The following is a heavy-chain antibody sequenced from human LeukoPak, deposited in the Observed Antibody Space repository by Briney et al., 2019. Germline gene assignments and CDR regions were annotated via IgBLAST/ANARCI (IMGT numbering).Heavy chain of an antibody. CDR3: ASGYCSSTSCYPGDFQH. V-gene: IGHV1-69*05. J-gene: IGHJ1*01. D-gene: IGHD2-2*03. CDR1: GGAFSSYA. CDR2: IIPIFGTA. Sequence: ASVKVSCKASGGAFSSYAIGWVRQAPGQGLEWMGGIIPIFGTANYAQKFQGRVTITTDESTSTAYMELSSLRSEDTAVYYCASGYCSSTSCYPGDFQHWGQGTLVTVSS.